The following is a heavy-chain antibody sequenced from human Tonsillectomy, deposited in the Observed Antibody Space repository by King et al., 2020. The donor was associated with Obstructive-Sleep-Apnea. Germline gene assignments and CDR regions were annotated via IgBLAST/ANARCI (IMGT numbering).Heavy chain of an antibody. V-gene: IGHV3-23*04. Sequence: VQLVESGGGLVQPGGSLRLSGAASGFTFSSYAMIWVRQAPGKGLEGVSTISGDGKSTNYVNSAKGRLTISRDIYKNTLYLQMNNLRAEDTAVYYCAKDRSGWTPFDYWGQGPLVTVSS. CDR3: AKDRSGWTPFDY. CDR2: ISGDGKST. CDR1: GFTFSSYA. J-gene: IGHJ4*02. D-gene: IGHD6-19*01.